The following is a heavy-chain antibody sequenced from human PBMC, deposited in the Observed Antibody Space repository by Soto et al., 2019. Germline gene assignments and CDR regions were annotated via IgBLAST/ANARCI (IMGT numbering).Heavy chain of an antibody. J-gene: IGHJ6*03. CDR3: ARVPSTRDIWSYGVGGKYYYYYMDV. CDR1: GFSFSHYC. CDR2: IKQDGSEK. Sequence: EVQLVESGGGLVQPGGSLRLSCAASGFSFSHYCMSWVRQAPGKGLEWVANIKQDGSEKYDVDSVKGRFTISGDNAKNSMFLQMDSLRDEDTAVYYCARVPSTRDIWSYGVGGKYYYYYMDVWGKGTTVTVSS. D-gene: IGHD1-7*01. V-gene: IGHV3-7*04.